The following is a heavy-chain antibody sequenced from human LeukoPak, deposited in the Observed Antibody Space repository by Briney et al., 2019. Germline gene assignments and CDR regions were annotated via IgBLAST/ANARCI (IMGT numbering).Heavy chain of an antibody. D-gene: IGHD3-10*01. CDR2: IYYSGST. V-gene: IGHV4-59*01. CDR1: GGSISSYY. CDR3: AREYGSGSSHFDY. Sequence: PSETLCLTCTVSGGSISSYYWSWIRQPPGKGLEWIGYIYYSGSTNYNPSLKSRVTISVDTSKNQFSLKLSSVTAADTAVYYCAREYGSGSSHFDYWGQGTLVTVSS. J-gene: IGHJ4*02.